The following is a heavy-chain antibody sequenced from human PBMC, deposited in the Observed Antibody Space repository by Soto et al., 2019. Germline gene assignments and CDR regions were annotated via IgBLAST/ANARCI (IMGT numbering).Heavy chain of an antibody. CDR2: IWYDGSNK. J-gene: IGHJ3*02. CDR1: GFTFSSYG. V-gene: IGHV3-33*01. CDR3: XXXXXXXXXGHAFDI. Sequence: QVQLVESGGGVVQPGRSLRLSCAASGFTFSSYGMHWVRQAPGKGLEWVAVIWYDGSNKYYADSVKGRFTISRDNSKNTXXXXXXXXXXXXXAVXXCXXXXXXXXXGHAFDIWGQGTMVTVSS.